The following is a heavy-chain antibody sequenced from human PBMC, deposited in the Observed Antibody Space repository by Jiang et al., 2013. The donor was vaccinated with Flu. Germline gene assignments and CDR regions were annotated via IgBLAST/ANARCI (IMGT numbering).Heavy chain of an antibody. V-gene: IGHV4-30-4*01. J-gene: IGHJ3*02. CDR2: ISYGGLT. D-gene: IGHD6-25*01. CDR3: ARDAHQVDSGGYYNGHDGFDI. Sequence: SGPGLVRPSQTLSLTCTVSGGSMTSGDDYWTWIRQPPGKGLEWIGYISYGGLTFYNPSLKSRVSISMDTAKNQFSLNLTSVTAADTALYFCARDAHQVDSGGYYNGHDGFDIWGQGTLVTVSS. CDR1: GGSMTSGDDY.